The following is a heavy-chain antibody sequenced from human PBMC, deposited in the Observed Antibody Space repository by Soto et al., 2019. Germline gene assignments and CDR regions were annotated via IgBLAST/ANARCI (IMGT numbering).Heavy chain of an antibody. D-gene: IGHD1-26*01. Sequence: QVQLQESGPGLVKPSETLSLTCNVSGGSIRSYYWSWVRQPAGKPLEWIGRIYTIGSTNYNPSLKSRVSMSVDTSKNQFSLEVTSVTAADTAVYYCAREGASGFGMDVWGLGTTVTVSS. J-gene: IGHJ6*02. CDR2: IYTIGST. CDR1: GGSIRSYY. V-gene: IGHV4-4*07. CDR3: AREGASGFGMDV.